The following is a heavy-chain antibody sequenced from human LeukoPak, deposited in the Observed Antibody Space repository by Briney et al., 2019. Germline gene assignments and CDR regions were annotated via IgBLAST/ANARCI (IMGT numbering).Heavy chain of an antibody. Sequence: PGGSLRLSCAASGFTFSSYSMNWVRQAPGKGLEWVSYISSSSTIYYADSVKGRFTISRDNAKNSLYLQMNSLRAEDTAVYYCAKAPLRGVLTYYYYYMDVWGKGTTVTISS. CDR3: AKAPLRGVLTYYYYYMDV. CDR1: GFTFSSYS. J-gene: IGHJ6*03. D-gene: IGHD3-10*01. CDR2: ISSSSTI. V-gene: IGHV3-48*01.